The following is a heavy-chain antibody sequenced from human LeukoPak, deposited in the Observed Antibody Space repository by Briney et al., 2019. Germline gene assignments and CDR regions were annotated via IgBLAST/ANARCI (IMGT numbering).Heavy chain of an antibody. CDR2: ISSSSSTI. V-gene: IGHV3-48*04. J-gene: IGHJ6*02. Sequence: GGSLRLSCAASGFTFSSYGMHWVRQAPGKGLEWVSYISSSSSTIYYADSVKGRFTISRDNAKNSLYLQMNSLRAEDTAVYYCAREDGSYYYYYGMDVWGQGTTVTVSS. CDR3: AREDGSYYYYYGMDV. CDR1: GFTFSSYG. D-gene: IGHD1-26*01.